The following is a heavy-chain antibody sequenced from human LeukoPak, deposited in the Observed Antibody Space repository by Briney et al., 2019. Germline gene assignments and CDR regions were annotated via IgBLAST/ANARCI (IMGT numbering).Heavy chain of an antibody. D-gene: IGHD1-26*01. V-gene: IGHV4-34*01. CDR2: INHSGST. J-gene: IGHJ4*02. CDR3: ARGGMAVGATSTFDY. CDR1: GGSFRGYY. Sequence: PSETLSLTCAVYGGSFRGYYWSWIRQPPGKGLEWIGEINHSGSTNYNPSLKSRVTISVDTSKNQFSLKLSSVTAADTAVYYCARGGMAVGATSTFDYWGQGTLVTVSS.